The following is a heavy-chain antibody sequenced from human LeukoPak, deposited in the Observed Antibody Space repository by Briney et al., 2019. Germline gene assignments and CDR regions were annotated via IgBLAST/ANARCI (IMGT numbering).Heavy chain of an antibody. Sequence: SETLSLTCTVSGYSISSGYYWGWIRQPPGKGLEWIGSIYHSGSTYYNPSLKSRVTISVDTSKNQFSLKLSSVAAADTAVYYCARDLSGPRSRYLNWFDPWGQGTLVTVSS. J-gene: IGHJ5*02. D-gene: IGHD3-16*02. CDR1: GYSISSGYY. CDR3: ARDLSGPRSRYLNWFDP. V-gene: IGHV4-38-2*02. CDR2: IYHSGST.